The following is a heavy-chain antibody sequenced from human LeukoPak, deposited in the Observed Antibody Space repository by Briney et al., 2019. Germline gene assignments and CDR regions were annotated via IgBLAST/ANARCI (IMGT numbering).Heavy chain of an antibody. CDR2: INPNSGGT. V-gene: IGHV1-2*02. J-gene: IGHJ4*02. CDR1: GYTFTGYY. D-gene: IGHD2-15*01. Sequence: GASVKVSCKASGYTFTGYYMHWVRQAPGQGLEWMGWINPNSGGTNYAQKFQGRVTMTRDTSISTAYMELSRLRSDDTAVYYCARGGSLSEACSGGSCYPGGYWGQGTLVTVSS. CDR3: ARGGSLSEACSGGSCYPGGY.